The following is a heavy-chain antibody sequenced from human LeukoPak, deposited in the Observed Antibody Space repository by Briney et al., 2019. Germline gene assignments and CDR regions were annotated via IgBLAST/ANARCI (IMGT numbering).Heavy chain of an antibody. CDR2: IYYSGST. CDR3: ARVGGYSGYAVI. J-gene: IGHJ4*02. CDR1: GGSISSYY. D-gene: IGHD5-12*01. Sequence: SETLSLTCTVPGGSISSYYWSWIRQPPGKGLEWIGYIYYSGSTNYSPSLKSRVTISVDTSKNQFSLKLSSVTAADTAVYYCARVGGYSGYAVIWGQGTLVTVSS. V-gene: IGHV4-59*01.